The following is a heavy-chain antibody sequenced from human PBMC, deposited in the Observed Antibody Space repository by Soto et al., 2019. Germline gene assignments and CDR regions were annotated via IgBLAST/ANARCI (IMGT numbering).Heavy chain of an antibody. Sequence: PGESLKISCKGSGYSFTSYWIGWVRQMPGKGLEWMGIIYPGDSDTRYSPSFQGQVTISADKSISTAYLQWSSLKASDTAMYYCARLHWYVHYYGPYGMDVWGQGTTVTVSS. J-gene: IGHJ6*02. D-gene: IGHD3-10*01. CDR3: ARLHWYVHYYGPYGMDV. CDR1: GYSFTSYW. V-gene: IGHV5-51*01. CDR2: IYPGDSDT.